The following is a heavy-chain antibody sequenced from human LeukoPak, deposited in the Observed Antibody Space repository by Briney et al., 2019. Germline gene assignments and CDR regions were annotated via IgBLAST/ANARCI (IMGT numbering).Heavy chain of an antibody. CDR2: ISGSGVST. J-gene: IGHJ4*02. D-gene: IGHD5-12*01. CDR3: AKVQYSDYDMNFDS. CDR1: GFTFGTYA. Sequence: GGSLRLSCAACGFTFGTYAMSWVRRGPGKGLEWVSSISGSGVSTFYADSVKGRFTISRDNSKNTLYLQMHSLRGEDTAMYYCAKVQYSDYDMNFDSWGQGTLVIVSS. V-gene: IGHV3-23*01.